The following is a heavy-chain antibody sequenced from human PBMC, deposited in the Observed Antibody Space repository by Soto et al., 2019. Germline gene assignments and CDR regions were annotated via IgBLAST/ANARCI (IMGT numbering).Heavy chain of an antibody. V-gene: IGHV3-13*04. CDR3: ARGDYDILTGYHAFDI. CDR1: GFTFSSYD. Sequence: GGPMRLSCAASGFTFSSYDMHWVRKATGKGLEWVSGIDTAGGTYYPGSVKGRFTISRENAKNSLYLQMNSLRAGDTAVYYCARGDYDILTGYHAFDIWGQGTMVTVSS. D-gene: IGHD3-9*01. J-gene: IGHJ3*02. CDR2: IDTAGGT.